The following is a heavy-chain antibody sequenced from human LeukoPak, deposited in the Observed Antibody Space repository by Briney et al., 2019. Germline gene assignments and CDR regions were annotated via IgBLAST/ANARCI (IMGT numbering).Heavy chain of an antibody. J-gene: IGHJ4*02. D-gene: IGHD1-26*01. Sequence: PSETLSLTCTVSGGPISSSSYYWSWIRQPPGKGLEWIGEINHSGSTNYNPSLKSRVTISVDTSKNQFSLKLSSVTAADTAVYYCAGLHSSGSYYERGLYYFDYWGQGTLVTVSS. CDR1: GGPISSSSYY. V-gene: IGHV4-39*07. CDR2: INHSGST. CDR3: AGLHSSGSYYERGLYYFDY.